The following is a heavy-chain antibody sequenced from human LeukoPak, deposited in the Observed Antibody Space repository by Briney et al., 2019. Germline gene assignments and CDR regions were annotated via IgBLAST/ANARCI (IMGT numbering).Heavy chain of an antibody. CDR3: ARDLNWETY. CDR1: GFIFSHYW. CDR2: ISPDGSLI. J-gene: IGHJ4*02. V-gene: IGHV3-7*01. D-gene: IGHD1-1*01. Sequence: PGGSLRLSCGASGFIFSHYWMTWVRQAPGKGLEGVAHISPDGSLIYYVDSVKGRFTISRDNAKNSLYLQMNNLRAEDTAIYYCARDLNWETYWGQGTLVTVSS.